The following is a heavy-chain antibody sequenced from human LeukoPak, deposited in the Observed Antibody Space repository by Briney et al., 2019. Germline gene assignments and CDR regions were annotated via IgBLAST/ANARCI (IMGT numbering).Heavy chain of an antibody. V-gene: IGHV3-48*01. J-gene: IGHJ6*02. CDR2: SSSSSSTI. CDR1: GFTFSSYS. D-gene: IGHD2-2*01. Sequence: PGGSLRLSCAASGFTFSSYSMNWVRQAPGKGLEWVSYSSSSSSTIYYADSVKGRFTISRDNSKNTLYPQMNSLRAEDTAVYYCARDRVGCSSTSCGYYYYYGMDVWGQGTTVTVSS. CDR3: ARDRVGCSSTSCGYYYYYGMDV.